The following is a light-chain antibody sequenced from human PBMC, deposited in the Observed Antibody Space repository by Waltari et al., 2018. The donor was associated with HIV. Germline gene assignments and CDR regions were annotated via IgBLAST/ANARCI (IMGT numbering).Light chain of an antibody. Sequence: SYKLTQPPSVSVSPEQTASITCSGDHLGDSYVCWYQQKQGQSTVLVSYQDTKRPSGIPERFSGSNSGNTATLTISGTQAMDEADYYCQTWDTTTVVFGGGTKLTVL. J-gene: IGLJ2*01. CDR2: QDT. V-gene: IGLV3-1*01. CDR1: HLGDSY. CDR3: QTWDTTTVV.